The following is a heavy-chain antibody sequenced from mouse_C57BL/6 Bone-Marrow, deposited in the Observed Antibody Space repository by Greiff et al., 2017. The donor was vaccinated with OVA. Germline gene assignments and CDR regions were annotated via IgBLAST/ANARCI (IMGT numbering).Heavy chain of an antibody. V-gene: IGHV5-9-1*02. CDR2: ISSGGDYI. CDR3: TGGRENYAMDY. CDR1: GFTFSSYA. Sequence: EVKLMESGEGLVKPGGSLKLSCAASGFTFSSYAMSWVRQTPEKRLEWVAYISSGGDYIYYADTVKGRFTISRDNARNTLYLQMSSLKSEDTAMYYCTGGRENYAMDYWGQGTSVTVSS. D-gene: IGHD3-3*01. J-gene: IGHJ4*01.